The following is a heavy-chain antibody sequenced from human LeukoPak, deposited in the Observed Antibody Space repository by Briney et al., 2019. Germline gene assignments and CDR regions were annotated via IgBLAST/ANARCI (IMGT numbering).Heavy chain of an antibody. D-gene: IGHD4-17*01. Sequence: SETLSLTCTVSGGSISSGSYYWSWIRQPAGKGLEWIGYIYYSGSTNYNPSLKSRVTISVDTSKNQFSLKLSSVTAADTAVYYCARALSYGDKKPSTNWFDPWGQGTLVTVSS. CDR3: ARALSYGDKKPSTNWFDP. V-gene: IGHV4-61*10. CDR2: IYYSGST. J-gene: IGHJ5*02. CDR1: GGSISSGSYY.